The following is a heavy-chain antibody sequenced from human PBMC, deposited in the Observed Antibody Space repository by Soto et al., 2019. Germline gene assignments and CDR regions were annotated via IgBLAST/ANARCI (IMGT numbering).Heavy chain of an antibody. V-gene: IGHV3-15*01. J-gene: IGHJ4*02. CDR2: IKSKTDGGTT. Sequence: GGFLRLSCAASGFTFSNAWMSWVRQAPGKGLEWVGRIKSKTDGGTTDYAAPVKGRFTISRDDSKNTLYLQMNSLKTEDSSVYYCITGPYSSSGFDYWGQGTLVTVSS. D-gene: IGHD6-6*01. CDR1: GFTFSNAW. CDR3: ITGPYSSSGFDY.